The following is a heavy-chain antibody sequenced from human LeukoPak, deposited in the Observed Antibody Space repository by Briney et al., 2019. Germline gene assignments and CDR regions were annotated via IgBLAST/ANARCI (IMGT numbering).Heavy chain of an antibody. Sequence: SETLSLTCTISGGSISSGGYYWSWIRQHPGKGLEWIGYIYYSGSTYYNPSLKSRVTISVDTSKNQFSLQLNSVTPEDTAVYYCARDRFSGDNWFDPWGQGTLVIVSS. J-gene: IGHJ5*02. D-gene: IGHD2/OR15-2a*01. CDR3: ARDRFSGDNWFDP. CDR1: GGSISSGGYY. CDR2: IYYSGST. V-gene: IGHV4-31*03.